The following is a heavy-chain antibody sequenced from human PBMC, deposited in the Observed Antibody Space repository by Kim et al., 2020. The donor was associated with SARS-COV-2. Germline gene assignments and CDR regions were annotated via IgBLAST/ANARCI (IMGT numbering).Heavy chain of an antibody. V-gene: IGHV4-39*01. CDR3: ARQAGIAARQVADF. D-gene: IGHD6-6*01. J-gene: IGHJ1*01. CDR1: GASISSSSYY. Sequence: SETLSLTCNVSGASISSSSYYWGWLRQTPGKGLEWIGTIFHSRSTYYSPSLKSRLSISIDTSKSHFSLRLRSVSAADTGIYYCARQAGIAARQVADFWGQGTHVTVSS. CDR2: IFHSRST.